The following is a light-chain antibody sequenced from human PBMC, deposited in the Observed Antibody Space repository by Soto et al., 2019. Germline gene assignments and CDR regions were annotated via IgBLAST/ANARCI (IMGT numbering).Light chain of an antibody. CDR3: QQFNSFPLT. J-gene: IGKJ4*01. CDR2: QAS. Sequence: AIQLTQSPSSLSASVGDRVTITCRASQGIGSALAWYQQRPGRAPKFLIYQASSLESGVPSRFSGSGSGTDFTLTIISLQPEDFATYYCQQFNSFPLTFGGGTKVDIK. CDR1: QGIGSA. V-gene: IGKV1-13*02.